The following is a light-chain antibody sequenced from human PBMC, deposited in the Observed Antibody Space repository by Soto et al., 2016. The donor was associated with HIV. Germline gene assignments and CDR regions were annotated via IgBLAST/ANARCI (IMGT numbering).Light chain of an antibody. CDR3: LQDYSYQWT. J-gene: IGKJ1*01. Sequence: AIQMTQSPSSLSASVGDRVAITCRASQGDRNELGWFQQKPGKAPKLLIYSTSTLQTGVPSRFSGSGSDTNFSLTISGLQPEDSATYFCLQDYSYQWTFGQGTKVEI. CDR1: QGDRNE. CDR2: STS. V-gene: IGKV1-6*01.